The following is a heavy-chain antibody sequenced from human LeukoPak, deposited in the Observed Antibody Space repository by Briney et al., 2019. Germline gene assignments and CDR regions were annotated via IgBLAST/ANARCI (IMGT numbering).Heavy chain of an antibody. CDR3: ARGGKRYYYDSSGLSFDY. J-gene: IGHJ4*02. D-gene: IGHD3-22*01. V-gene: IGHV4-59*12. Sequence: PSETLSLTCTVSGGSISSYYWSWIRQPPGKGLEWIGYIYYSGSTNYNPSLKSRVTISVDTSKNQFSLKLSSVTAADTAVYYCARGGKRYYYDSSGLSFDYWGQGTLVTVSS. CDR2: IYYSGST. CDR1: GGSISSYY.